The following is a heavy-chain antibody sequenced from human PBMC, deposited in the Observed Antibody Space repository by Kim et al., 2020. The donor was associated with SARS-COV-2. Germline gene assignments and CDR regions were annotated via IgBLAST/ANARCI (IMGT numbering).Heavy chain of an antibody. Sequence: GGSLRLSCAASGFTFSNYAMSWVRQAPGKGLEWVSSINSRADDTYYSGSVKGRFTISRDNSETLYLQMNSLRADDTALYYCAKDLLTLDAFDIWVQGTMVTVSS. J-gene: IGHJ3*02. CDR1: GFTFSNYA. V-gene: IGHV3-23*01. CDR3: AKDLLTLDAFDI. D-gene: IGHD1-26*01. CDR2: INSRADDT.